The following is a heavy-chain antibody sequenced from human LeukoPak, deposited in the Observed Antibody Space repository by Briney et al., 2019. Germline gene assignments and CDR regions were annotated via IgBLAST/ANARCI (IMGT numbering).Heavy chain of an antibody. CDR1: GYTFTTYG. CDR3: ARSTDYYDSSGYPYFDY. J-gene: IGHJ4*02. V-gene: IGHV1-18*01. CDR2: VSAYNGNT. Sequence: GASVKVSCKASGYTFTTYGISWVRQAPGQGLEWMGWVSAYNGNTHYAQNLQGWVTMTRDTSISTAYMELSRLRSDDTAVYYCARSTDYYDSSGYPYFDYWGQGTLVTVSS. D-gene: IGHD3-22*01.